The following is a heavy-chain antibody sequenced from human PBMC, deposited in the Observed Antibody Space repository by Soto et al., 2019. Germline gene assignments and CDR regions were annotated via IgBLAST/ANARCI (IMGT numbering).Heavy chain of an antibody. D-gene: IGHD6-19*01. J-gene: IGHJ4*02. CDR2: ISTSSSTI. CDR1: GFTFSSFS. CDR3: ARDGAISGCFDY. V-gene: IGHV3-48*02. Sequence: EVQLVESGGGLVQPGGSLRLSCAASGFTFSSFSMNWVRQAPGKGLEWVSYISTSSSTIYYADSVKGRFTISRDNAKNSLYLQMNSLSDEDTAVYYCARDGAISGCFDYWGQGTPVTVSS.